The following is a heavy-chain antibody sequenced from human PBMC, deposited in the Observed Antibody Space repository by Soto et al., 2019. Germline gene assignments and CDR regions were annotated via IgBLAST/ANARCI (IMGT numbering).Heavy chain of an antibody. CDR3: TRGARFYYESNGYFPVFDY. V-gene: IGHV4-34*01. D-gene: IGHD3-22*01. CDR1: GGSFNDFY. Sequence: SETLSLTCAVSGGSFNDFYWGWVRRPPGQGREGIGEINHSESTTYNPSLKTRVSISLDTSNHQIFLRLNSVTAADSAVFFCTRGARFYYESNGYFPVFDYWGQGSLVTVSS. J-gene: IGHJ4*02. CDR2: INHSEST.